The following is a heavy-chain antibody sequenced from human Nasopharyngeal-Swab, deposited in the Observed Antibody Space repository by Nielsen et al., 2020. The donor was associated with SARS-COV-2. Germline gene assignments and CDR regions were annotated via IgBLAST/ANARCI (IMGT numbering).Heavy chain of an antibody. J-gene: IGHJ6*02. CDR1: GFTFSSYS. Sequence: LKISCAASGFTFSSYSMNWVRQAPGKGLEWVSSISSSSSYIYYADSVKGRFTISRDNAKNSLYLQMDSLRAEDTAVYYCARADSSSWSTNYGVDVWGQGTTVTVSS. CDR2: ISSSSSYI. D-gene: IGHD6-13*01. CDR3: ARADSSSWSTNYGVDV. V-gene: IGHV3-21*01.